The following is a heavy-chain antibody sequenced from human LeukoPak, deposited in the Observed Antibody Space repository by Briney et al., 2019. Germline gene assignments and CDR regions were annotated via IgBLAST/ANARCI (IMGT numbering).Heavy chain of an antibody. J-gene: IGHJ5*02. CDR1: GFTFSSYW. Sequence: GGSLRLSCAASGFTFSSYWMSWVRQAPGKELEWVANIKQDGSEKYYVDSVKGRFTISRDNAKNSLYLQMNSLRAEDTAVYYCARDRTYYYDSSGYPWGQGTLVTVSS. D-gene: IGHD3-22*01. CDR2: IKQDGSEK. CDR3: ARDRTYYYDSSGYP. V-gene: IGHV3-7*01.